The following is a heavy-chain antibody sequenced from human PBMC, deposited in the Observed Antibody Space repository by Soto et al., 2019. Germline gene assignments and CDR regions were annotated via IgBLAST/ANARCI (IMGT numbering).Heavy chain of an antibody. Sequence: QVQLVQSGAEVKKPVSSVKVSCKASGGTFVSYAFSWVRQAPGQGLEWMGGIIPVSGAAHYAQKFQGRVTITADESTSTAYMELSSLSSQDTAVYYCATALGCRSTSCTLDYWGQGTRVIVSS. V-gene: IGHV1-69*01. CDR2: IIPVSGAA. CDR1: GGTFVSYA. J-gene: IGHJ4*02. CDR3: ATALGCRSTSCTLDY. D-gene: IGHD2-2*01.